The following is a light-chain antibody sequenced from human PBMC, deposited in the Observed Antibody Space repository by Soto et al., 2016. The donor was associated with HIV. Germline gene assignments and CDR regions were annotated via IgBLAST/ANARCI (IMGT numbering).Light chain of an antibody. CDR1: QGISNY. CDR2: GAS. J-gene: IGKJ1*01. CDR3: LQHNRNPRT. Sequence: AIRMTQSPSSLSASTGDRVNITCRASQGISNYLAWYQQKPGKAPKLLIYGASTLQSGVPSRFSGSGSGTDFTLTISSLQPEDVATYYCLQHNRNPRTFGQGTKVEI. V-gene: IGKV1-8*01.